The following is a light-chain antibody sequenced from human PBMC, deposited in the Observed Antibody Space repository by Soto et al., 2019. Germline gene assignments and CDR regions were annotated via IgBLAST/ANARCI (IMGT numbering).Light chain of an antibody. Sequence: DIQMTQSPSSLSASVGDRVTITCRASQSISSYLNWYQQKPGKAPKXLIYAASSLQSGVPSRFSGSGSGTDLTITISSLQPEDFETYDGQQAASFPITFGQGTRLEIK. V-gene: IGKV1-39*01. J-gene: IGKJ5*01. CDR3: QQAASFPIT. CDR2: AAS. CDR1: QSISSY.